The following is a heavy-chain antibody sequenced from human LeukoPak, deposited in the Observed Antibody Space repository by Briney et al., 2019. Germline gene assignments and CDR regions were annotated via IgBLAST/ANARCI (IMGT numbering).Heavy chain of an antibody. CDR3: ATVYSTAHAFDI. D-gene: IGHD6-13*01. J-gene: IGHJ3*02. Sequence: ASAKVSCKVSGYTLTELSMHWVRQAPGKGLEWMGGFDPEDGETIYAQKFQGRVTMTEDTSTDTAYMELSSLRSEDTAVYYCATVYSTAHAFDIWGQGTMVTVSS. V-gene: IGHV1-24*01. CDR1: GYTLTELS. CDR2: FDPEDGET.